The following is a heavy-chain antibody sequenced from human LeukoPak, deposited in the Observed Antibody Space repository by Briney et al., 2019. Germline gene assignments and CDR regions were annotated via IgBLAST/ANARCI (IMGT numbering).Heavy chain of an antibody. Sequence: ASVKVSCKASGYTFTGYYMHWVRQAPGQGLEWMGWINPNSGGTNYAQKFQGRVTMTRDTSISTAYMELSRLRSDDTAVYYCARGIAAAGTFGFDDYWGQGTLVTVSS. CDR2: INPNSGGT. D-gene: IGHD6-13*01. J-gene: IGHJ4*02. CDR1: GYTFTGYY. V-gene: IGHV1-2*02. CDR3: ARGIAAAGTFGFDDY.